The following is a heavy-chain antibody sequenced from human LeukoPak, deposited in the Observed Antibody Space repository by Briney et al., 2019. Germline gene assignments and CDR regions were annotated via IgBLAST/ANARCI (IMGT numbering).Heavy chain of an antibody. V-gene: IGHV4-4*07. D-gene: IGHD3-3*01. Sequence: SENLSLTCTVSGGSISSYYWSWIRQPAGRGMEWIGRIYTSGSTNYNPSLKSRVTISVDTSKNQFSLKLSSVTAADTAVYYCARVIRISERSGELDYWGQGTLVTVSS. CDR3: ARVIRISERSGELDY. CDR2: IYTSGST. CDR1: GGSISSYY. J-gene: IGHJ4*02.